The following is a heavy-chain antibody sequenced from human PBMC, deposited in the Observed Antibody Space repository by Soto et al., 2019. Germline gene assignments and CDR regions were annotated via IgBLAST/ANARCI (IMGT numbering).Heavy chain of an antibody. CDR3: VVSSAEATGIFDF. D-gene: IGHD6-13*01. CDR2: ISKSGDDT. CDR1: GITFTSHA. Sequence: EVQLLESGGELVQPGGSLRLSCAASGITFTSHAMNWVRQAPGKGLQWVSGISKSGDDTYYADSVKGRFTVSRDNSKNTLCLPVSSLRVDDTAVYYCVVSSAEATGIFDFWGQGTLVTVSS. V-gene: IGHV3-23*01. J-gene: IGHJ4*02.